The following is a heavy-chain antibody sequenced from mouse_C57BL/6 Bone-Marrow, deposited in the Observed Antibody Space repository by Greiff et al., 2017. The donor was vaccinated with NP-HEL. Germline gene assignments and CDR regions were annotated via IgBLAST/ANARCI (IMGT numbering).Heavy chain of an antibody. CDR1: GFSLTSYG. D-gene: IGHD1-1*01. J-gene: IGHJ1*03. Sequence: VKLMESGPGLVQPSQSLSITCTVSGFSLTSYGVHWVRQSPGKGLEWLGVIWSGGSTDYNAAFISRLSISKDNSTSQVFFKMNSLQADDTAIYYCARNYYGAFWYFDVWGTGTTVTVSS. V-gene: IGHV2-2*01. CDR2: IWSGGST. CDR3: ARNYYGAFWYFDV.